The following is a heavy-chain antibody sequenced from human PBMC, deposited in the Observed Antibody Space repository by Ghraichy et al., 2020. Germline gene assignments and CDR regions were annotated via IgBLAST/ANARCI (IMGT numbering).Heavy chain of an antibody. CDR3: AKDTAMGYYYYGMDV. D-gene: IGHD5-18*01. Sequence: GGSLRLSCAASGFTVSSNYMSWVRQAPGKGLEWVSVIYSGGSTYYADSVKGRFTISRDNSKNTLYLQMNSLRAEDTAVYYCAKDTAMGYYYYGMDVWGQGTTVTVSS. CDR1: GFTVSSNY. J-gene: IGHJ6*02. V-gene: IGHV3-53*01. CDR2: IYSGGST.